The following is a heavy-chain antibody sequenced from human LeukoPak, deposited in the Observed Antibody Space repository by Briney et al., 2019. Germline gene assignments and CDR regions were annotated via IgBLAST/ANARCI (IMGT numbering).Heavy chain of an antibody. J-gene: IGHJ4*02. D-gene: IGHD3-16*01. V-gene: IGHV3-23*01. Sequence: PGGSLRLSCAASGFTFSSYAMTWVRQAPGQGLEWVSGISDSGDTTYDADSVRGRFTISRDKSMHTLYLQMNSLRAEDTAVCYCAQTMITFGGLIVWGQGTLVTVSS. CDR1: GFTFSSYA. CDR2: ISDSGDTT. CDR3: AQTMITFGGLIV.